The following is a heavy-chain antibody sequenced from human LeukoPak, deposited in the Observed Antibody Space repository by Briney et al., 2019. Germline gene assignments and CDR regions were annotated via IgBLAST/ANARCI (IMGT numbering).Heavy chain of an antibody. CDR2: ISSSGSTI. V-gene: IGHV3-48*03. CDR1: GFTFSSYE. D-gene: IGHD3-10*02. CDR3: AELGITMIGGV. J-gene: IGHJ6*04. Sequence: GSLRLSCAASGFTFSSYEMNWVRQAPGKGLEWVSYISSSGSTIYYADSVKGRFTISRDNAKNSPYLQMNSLRAEDTAVYYCAELGITMIGGVWGKGTTVTISS.